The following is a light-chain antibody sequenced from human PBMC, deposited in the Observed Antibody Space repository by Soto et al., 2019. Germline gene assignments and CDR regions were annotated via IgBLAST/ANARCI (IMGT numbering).Light chain of an antibody. V-gene: IGKV3-20*01. CDR1: QNISNY. CDR3: QQYGSSPTIT. Sequence: EIVLTQSPATLSVSPGERATLSCRASQNISNYLIWYQQKPCQAPRLPIYGASSRATGIPDRFSGSGSGTDFTLTISRLEPEDFAVYYCQQYGSSPTITFGQGTRLEIK. CDR2: GAS. J-gene: IGKJ5*01.